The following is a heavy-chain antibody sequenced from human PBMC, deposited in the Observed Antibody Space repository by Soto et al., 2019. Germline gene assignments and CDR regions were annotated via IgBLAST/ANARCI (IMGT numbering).Heavy chain of an antibody. CDR2: IYSGGST. J-gene: IGHJ5*02. CDR3: VRAAYSSGWYWFDP. V-gene: IGHV3-66*01. D-gene: IGHD6-19*01. Sequence: PGGSLRLSCAASGFTVSSNYMSWVRQAPGKGLEWVSIIYSGGSTYYADSVKGRFTISRDNSKNTLFLQMNSLRAEDTAVYYCVRAAYSSGWYWFDPWGQGTLATVSS. CDR1: GFTVSSNY.